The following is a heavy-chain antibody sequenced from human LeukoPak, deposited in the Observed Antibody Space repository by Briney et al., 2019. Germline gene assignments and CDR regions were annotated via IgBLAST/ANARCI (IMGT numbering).Heavy chain of an antibody. CDR2: IYYSGSS. CDR3: ARNRDGYNSFDY. Sequence: SETLSLTCTVSGGSINNGGYYWSWIRQHPGKGLEWIGYIYYSGSSYYNPSLRSRVTISVDTSKNHFSLKLSSVTAADTAVYYCARNRDGYNSFDYWGQGTLVTVS. CDR1: GGSINNGGYY. J-gene: IGHJ4*02. D-gene: IGHD5-24*01. V-gene: IGHV4-31*03.